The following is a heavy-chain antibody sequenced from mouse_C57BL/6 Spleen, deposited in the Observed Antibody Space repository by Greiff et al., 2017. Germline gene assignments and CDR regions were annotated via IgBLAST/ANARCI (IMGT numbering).Heavy chain of an antibody. CDR2: INPSSGYT. CDR1: GYTFTSYW. V-gene: IGHV1-7*01. J-gene: IGHJ2*01. Sequence: HLQQSGAELAKPGASVKLSCKASGYTFTSYWMHWVKQRPGQGLEWIGYINPSSGYTKYNQKFKDKATLTAYKSSSTAYMQLSSLTYEDSAVYYCARSWSFGANWDVDYWGQGTTLTVSS. D-gene: IGHD4-1*01. CDR3: ARSWSFGANWDVDY.